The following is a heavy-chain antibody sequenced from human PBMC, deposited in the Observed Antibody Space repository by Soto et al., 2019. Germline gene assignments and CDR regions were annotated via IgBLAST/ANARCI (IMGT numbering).Heavy chain of an antibody. Sequence: SETLSLTCTVSGGSISSYYWSWIRQPPGKGLEWIGYIYYSGSTNYNPSLKSRVTISVDTSKNQFSLKMSSVTAADTAVYYCARGRRIAAVRYWGQGTLVTVSS. J-gene: IGHJ4*02. CDR3: ARGRRIAAVRY. CDR1: GGSISSYY. D-gene: IGHD6-6*01. V-gene: IGHV4-59*01. CDR2: IYYSGST.